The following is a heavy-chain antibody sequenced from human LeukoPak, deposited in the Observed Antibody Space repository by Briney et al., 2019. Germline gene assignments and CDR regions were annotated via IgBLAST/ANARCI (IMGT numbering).Heavy chain of an antibody. CDR1: GYTFNDYY. J-gene: IGHJ5*02. Sequence: GASVKVSCKASGYTFNDYYMHWVRQAPGQGLEWMGWINPKSGGTSYAQKFQGRVTMTRDTSISTAYMELSRLRSDDTAVYYCAREGPTYNWKRDWFDPWGQGTLVTVSS. CDR3: AREGPTYNWKRDWFDP. V-gene: IGHV1-2*02. D-gene: IGHD1-20*01. CDR2: INPKSGGT.